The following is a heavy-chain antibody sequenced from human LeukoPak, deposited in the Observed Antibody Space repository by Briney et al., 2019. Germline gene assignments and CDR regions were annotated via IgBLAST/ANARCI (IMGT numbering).Heavy chain of an antibody. V-gene: IGHV1-2*02. CDR3: VRSSSGWSTFDY. CDR1: GYTFTGYY. J-gene: IGHJ4*02. D-gene: IGHD6-19*01. Sequence: ASVKVSCKASGYTFTGYYMHWVRQAPGQGLEWMGWINPNSGGTNYAQKFQGRVTMTRDTSISTAYMELSRLRSDDTAVYYCVRSSSGWSTFDYWGQGTLVTVSS. CDR2: INPNSGGT.